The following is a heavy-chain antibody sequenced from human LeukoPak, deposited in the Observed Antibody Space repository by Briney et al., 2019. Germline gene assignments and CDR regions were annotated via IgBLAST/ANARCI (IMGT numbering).Heavy chain of an antibody. Sequence: GASVKVSCKASGGTFSSYAISWVRQAPGQGLEWMGRIIPILGIANYAQKFQGRVTITADKSTSTAYMELSSLRSEDTAVYYCARDILLYYDFWSGYSGYNWFDPWGQGTLVTVSS. V-gene: IGHV1-69*04. D-gene: IGHD3-3*01. CDR3: ARDILLYYDFWSGYSGYNWFDP. J-gene: IGHJ5*02. CDR1: GGTFSSYA. CDR2: IIPILGIA.